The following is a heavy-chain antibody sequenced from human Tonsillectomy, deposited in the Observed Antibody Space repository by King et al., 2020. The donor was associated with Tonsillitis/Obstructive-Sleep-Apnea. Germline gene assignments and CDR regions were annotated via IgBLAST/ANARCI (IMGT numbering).Heavy chain of an antibody. J-gene: IGHJ6*03. V-gene: IGHV3-21*01. CDR3: ARDLXKDNISWGMDV. Sequence: VQLVESGGGLVKSGGSLRLSCAASGFTFRSSSMSWVRQAPGKGLEWVSSISSRSTYIYYADSVEGRFTISRDNAKNSLYLQMNSLRAEDTAVYFCARDLXKDNISWGMDVXGKGTTVTVSS. CDR1: GFTFRSSS. D-gene: IGHD6-13*01. CDR2: ISSRSTYI.